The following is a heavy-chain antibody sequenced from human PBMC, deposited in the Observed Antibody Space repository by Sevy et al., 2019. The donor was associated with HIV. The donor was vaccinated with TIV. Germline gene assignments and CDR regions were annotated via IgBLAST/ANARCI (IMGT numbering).Heavy chain of an antibody. D-gene: IGHD3-10*01. Sequence: SETLSLTCTVSGYSISSGYYWGWIRQPPVKGLEWIGSIYHSGSTYYNPSLKSRVTISVDTSKNQFSLKLSSVTAADTAVYYCARDNYYGSGRQNWFDPWGQGTLVTVSS. CDR3: ARDNYYGSGRQNWFDP. CDR2: IYHSGST. J-gene: IGHJ5*02. CDR1: GYSISSGYY. V-gene: IGHV4-38-2*02.